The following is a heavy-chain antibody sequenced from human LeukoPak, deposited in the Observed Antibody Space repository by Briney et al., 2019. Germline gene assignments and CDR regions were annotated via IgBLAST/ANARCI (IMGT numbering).Heavy chain of an antibody. CDR3: ARGRGWVDH. CDR2: IHDDGSVT. J-gene: IGHJ4*02. CDR1: GFTFTAYA. V-gene: IGHV3-7*01. Sequence: GGSLRLSCAASGFTFTAYAMSWFRQTPGKGLEWVANIHDDGSVTNYVDSVKGRFTISRDDARNSVYLQLNNLRVEDTALYYCARGRGWVDHWGQGTLVSVSS. D-gene: IGHD3-16*01.